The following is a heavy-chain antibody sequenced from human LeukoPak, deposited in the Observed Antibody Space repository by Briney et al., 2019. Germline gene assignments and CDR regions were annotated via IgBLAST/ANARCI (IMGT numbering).Heavy chain of an antibody. J-gene: IGHJ4*02. V-gene: IGHV4-39*01. CDR2: IYYSGST. CDR3: ARSATGATDSFDY. Sequence: SETLSLTCTVSGGSISSSSYYWGWIRQPPGKGLEWVGSIYYSGSTYYNPSLKSRVTISVDTSKNQFSLKLSSVTAADTAVYYCARSATGATDSFDYWGQGTLVTVSS. D-gene: IGHD1-26*01. CDR1: GGSISSSSYY.